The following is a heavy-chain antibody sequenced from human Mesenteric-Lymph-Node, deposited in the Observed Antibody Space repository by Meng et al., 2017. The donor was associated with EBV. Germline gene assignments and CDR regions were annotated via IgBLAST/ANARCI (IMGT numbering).Heavy chain of an antibody. CDR2: ISYSHYT. CDR3: ATGADYFGWGRNYFDF. D-gene: IGHD3-10*01. J-gene: IGHJ4*02. V-gene: IGHV4-61*03. Sequence: QVQLQESGPGLAKPSETLSLICTVSGGSVSAGSYYWSWIRQSPGKGPEWIGYISYSHYTKQNPSLRSRVTISIDTSKNHFSLKLTSVTAADTAVYYCATGADYFGWGRNYFDFWGLGTLVTVSS. CDR1: GGSVSAGSYY.